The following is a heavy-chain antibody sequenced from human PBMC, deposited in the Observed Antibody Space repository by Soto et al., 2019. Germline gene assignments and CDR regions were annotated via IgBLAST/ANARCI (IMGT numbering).Heavy chain of an antibody. V-gene: IGHV3-30*18. CDR3: AKVRSRSWYSWYFDL. CDR1: GFTFSSYG. Sequence: QVQLVESGGGVVQPGRSLRLSCAASGFTFSSYGMHWVRQAPGKGLEWEAVISYDGSNKYYADSVKGRFTISRDNSKNTLYLQMNSLRAEDTAVYYCAKVRSRSWYSWYFDLWGRGTLVTVSS. CDR2: ISYDGSNK. J-gene: IGHJ2*01. D-gene: IGHD6-13*01.